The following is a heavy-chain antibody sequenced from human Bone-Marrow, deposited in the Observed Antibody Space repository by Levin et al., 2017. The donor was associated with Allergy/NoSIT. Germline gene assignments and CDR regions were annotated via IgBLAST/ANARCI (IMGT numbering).Heavy chain of an antibody. CDR1: GFTFSSYA. D-gene: IGHD4-17*01. J-gene: IGHJ2*01. V-gene: IGHV3-23*01. Sequence: RPGGSLRLSCAASGFTFSSYAMSWVRQAPGKGLEWVSAISGSGGSTYYADSVKGRFTISRDNSKNTLYLQMNSLRAEDTAVYYCAKDYGDYDWYFDLWGRGTLVTVSS. CDR3: AKDYGDYDWYFDL. CDR2: ISGSGGST.